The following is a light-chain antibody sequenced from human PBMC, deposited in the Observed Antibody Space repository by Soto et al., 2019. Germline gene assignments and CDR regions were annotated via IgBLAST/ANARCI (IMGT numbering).Light chain of an antibody. CDR2: SNN. V-gene: IGLV1-47*02. J-gene: IGLJ3*02. CDR1: SSNIGSNY. CDR3: AAWDDRLSAGV. Sequence: QSVLTQPPSASGTPGQRVTISCSGSSSNIGSNYVYWYQQLPGTAPKLLIYSNNQRPSGVPDRFSGSKSGTSASLAISGLRSEDEGDYYCAAWDDRLSAGVFGGGTKLAVL.